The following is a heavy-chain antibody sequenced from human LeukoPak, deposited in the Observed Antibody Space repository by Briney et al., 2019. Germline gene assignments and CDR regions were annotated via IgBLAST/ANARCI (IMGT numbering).Heavy chain of an antibody. J-gene: IGHJ4*02. CDR1: GFTFSTYW. Sequence: GGSLRLSCAASGFTFSTYWMSWVRQAPGKGLEWVVTIRQDGIETHYVDSVKGRFIISRDNSKNSLYLQMSSLRVEDTAVYYCARGCGRAHCPYFFDYWGQGTLVPVSS. D-gene: IGHD2-21*02. V-gene: IGHV3-7*01. CDR3: ARGCGRAHCPYFFDY. CDR2: IRQDGIET.